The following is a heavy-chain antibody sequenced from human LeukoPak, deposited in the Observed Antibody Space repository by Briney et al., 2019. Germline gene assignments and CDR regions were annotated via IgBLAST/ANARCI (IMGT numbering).Heavy chain of an antibody. J-gene: IGHJ5*02. V-gene: IGHV4-34*01. CDR1: GGSFSGYY. Sequence: SETLSLTCAVYGGSFSGYYWSWIRQPPGKGLEWIGEINHSGSTNYNPSLKSRVTISVDTSKNQFSLKLSSVTAADTAVYYCARGPLGVVVVPATTEFDPWGQGTLVTVSS. CDR2: INHSGST. CDR3: ARGPLGVVVVPATTEFDP. D-gene: IGHD2-2*01.